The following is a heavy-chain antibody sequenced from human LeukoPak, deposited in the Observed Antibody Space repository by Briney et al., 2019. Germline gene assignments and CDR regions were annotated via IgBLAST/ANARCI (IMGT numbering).Heavy chain of an antibody. CDR2: ISSSSSII. CDR3: ARTYYYDSSGYRGAFDI. Sequence: GGSLRLSCAASGFTFSSYSMNWVRQAPGKGLEWVSYISSSSSIIYYADSVKGRFTISRDNAKNSLYLQMNSLRAEDTAVYYCARTYYYDSSGYRGAFDIWGQGTMVTVSS. V-gene: IGHV3-48*01. J-gene: IGHJ3*02. CDR1: GFTFSSYS. D-gene: IGHD3-22*01.